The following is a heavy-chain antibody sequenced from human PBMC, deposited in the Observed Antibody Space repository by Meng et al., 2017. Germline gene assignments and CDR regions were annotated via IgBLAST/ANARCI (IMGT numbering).Heavy chain of an antibody. CDR1: GFTFSSYG. V-gene: IGHV3-33*01. Sequence: QVQLLESGGGVVQPGRSLGLSCAASGFTFSSYGMHWVRQAPGKGLEWVAVIWYDGSNKYYADSVKGRFTISRDNSKNTLYLQMNSLRAEDTAVYYCARDIAGCFGYWGQGTLVTVSS. J-gene: IGHJ4*02. CDR2: IWYDGSNK. CDR3: ARDIAGCFGY. D-gene: IGHD6-13*01.